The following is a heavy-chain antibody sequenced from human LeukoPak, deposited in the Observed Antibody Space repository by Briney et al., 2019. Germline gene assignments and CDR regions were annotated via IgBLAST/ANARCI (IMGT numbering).Heavy chain of an antibody. D-gene: IGHD2-21*01. CDR3: ARGGLPGALDF. CDR2: IISDGSTT. Sequence: GRSLRLSCAASGFTFSSQWMLWVRQAPGKGLVWVSLIISDGSTTNYADSVKGRFTNSRDNAKNTLELQMNSLRAEGTAFYYCARGGLPGALDFWGQGTIVTVSS. J-gene: IGHJ3*01. V-gene: IGHV3-74*01. CDR1: GFTFSSQW.